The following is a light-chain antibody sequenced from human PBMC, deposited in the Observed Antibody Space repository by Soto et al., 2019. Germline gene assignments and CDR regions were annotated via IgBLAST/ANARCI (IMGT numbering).Light chain of an antibody. V-gene: IGKV1-12*01. CDR2: AAS. J-gene: IGKJ5*01. CDR1: QGIRSW. Sequence: DIQMTQSTSSVSASVGDRVTITCRASQGIRSWLAWYQQKPGTAPKLLIYAASTLQSGVPSRFSGSGSGTDFSLTISSLQPDDFATYYCQQANSFPITFGQGTRLEIK. CDR3: QQANSFPIT.